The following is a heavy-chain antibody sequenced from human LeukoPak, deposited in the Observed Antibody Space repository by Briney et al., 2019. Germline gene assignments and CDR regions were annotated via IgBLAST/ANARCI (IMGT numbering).Heavy chain of an antibody. CDR1: GGTFSSYA. V-gene: IGHV1-69*13. D-gene: IGHD1-1*01. J-gene: IGHJ6*03. Sequence: ASVKVSCKASGGTFSSYAISWVRQAPGQGLEWMGGIIPIFATTNFAQKFQGRVTITADESTSTAYMELSSLRSEDTAVYYCARQLERRYYYYMDVWGKGTTVTVSS. CDR3: ARQLERRYYYYMDV. CDR2: IIPIFATT.